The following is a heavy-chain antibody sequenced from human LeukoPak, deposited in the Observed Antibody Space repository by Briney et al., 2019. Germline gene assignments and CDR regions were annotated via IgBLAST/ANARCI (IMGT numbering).Heavy chain of an antibody. D-gene: IGHD4-23*01. CDR1: GYSINSCYH. V-gene: IGHV4-38-2*01. CDR2: MHHTGST. CDR3: ATSEGGGFFDY. J-gene: IGHJ4*02. Sequence: SETLSLTCSVSGYSINSCYHWCLIRQPPGKVLEWIAIMHHTGSTHYNPSLQSRVTISIDTSKNHFSLKLSSVSAADTAIYYCATSEGGGFFDYWGQGTPVTVSS.